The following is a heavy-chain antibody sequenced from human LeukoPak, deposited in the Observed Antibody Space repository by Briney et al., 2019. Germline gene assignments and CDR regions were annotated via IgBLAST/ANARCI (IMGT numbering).Heavy chain of an antibody. Sequence: ASVKVSCKSSGYTFTGYYMHWVRQAPGQGLEWMGWINPNSGGTNYAQKFQGRVTMTRDTSISTAYMELSRLRSDDTAVYYCASRGYSSGGYSMDVWGQGTTVTVSS. CDR1: GYTFTGYY. D-gene: IGHD6-19*01. CDR2: INPNSGGT. CDR3: ASRGYSSGGYSMDV. V-gene: IGHV1-2*02. J-gene: IGHJ6*02.